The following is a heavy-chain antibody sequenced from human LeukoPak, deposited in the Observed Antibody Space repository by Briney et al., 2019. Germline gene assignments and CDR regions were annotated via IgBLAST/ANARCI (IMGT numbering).Heavy chain of an antibody. CDR3: ARKYGSNRVDY. CDR1: GYSFATYW. V-gene: IGHV5-51*01. J-gene: IGHJ4*02. D-gene: IGHD4-23*01. CDR2: IYPGDSDT. Sequence: GESLKISCKSSGYSFATYWLAWVRQMPGKGLEWMGIIYPGDSDTTYSPSFQGQVTISADKSISTAYLQWSSLKASDTAMYYCARKYGSNRVDYWGQGTLVTVSS.